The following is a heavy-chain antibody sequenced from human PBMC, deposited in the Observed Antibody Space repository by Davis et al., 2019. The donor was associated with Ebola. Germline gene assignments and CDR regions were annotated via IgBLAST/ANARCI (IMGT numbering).Heavy chain of an antibody. D-gene: IGHD2-8*01. J-gene: IGHJ4*02. CDR3: AEGGTNNFLGAN. CDR1: GFTFSLTD. Sequence: PGGSLRLSCAASGFTFSLTDMNWFRQAPGGGLEWVSGISASGADIKYADSVRGRFSISRDDSKNTLYLQMDSLRAEDTAVFYCAEGGTNNFLGANWGQGTLVTVSS. CDR2: ISASGADI. V-gene: IGHV3-23*01.